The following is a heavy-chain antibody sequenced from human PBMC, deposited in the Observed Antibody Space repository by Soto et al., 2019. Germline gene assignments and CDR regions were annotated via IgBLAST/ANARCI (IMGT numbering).Heavy chain of an antibody. V-gene: IGHV3-23*01. Sequence: SLRLSCAASGFTFSSYAMSWVRQAPGKGLEWVSAISGSGGSTYYAGSVKGRFTISRDNSKNTLYLQMNSLRAEDTAVYYCAKPWAGFETTVTTSAYYYGMDVWGQGTTVTVSS. D-gene: IGHD4-17*01. CDR2: ISGSGGST. J-gene: IGHJ6*02. CDR1: GFTFSSYA. CDR3: AKPWAGFETTVTTSAYYYGMDV.